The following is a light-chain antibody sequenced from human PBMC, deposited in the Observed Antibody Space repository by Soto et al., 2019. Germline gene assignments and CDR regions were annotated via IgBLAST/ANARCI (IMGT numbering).Light chain of an antibody. CDR3: QQYNNWPPFT. CDR1: QSVSSN. J-gene: IGKJ1*01. V-gene: IGKV3-15*01. Sequence: EIVMTQSPATLSVSPGERATLSCRVSQSVSSNLAWYQQKPGQAPRLLIYGASTRATGIPARFSGSGSGTEFTLTISSLQSEDFAVYYCQQYNNWPPFTFGQGTKVDIK. CDR2: GAS.